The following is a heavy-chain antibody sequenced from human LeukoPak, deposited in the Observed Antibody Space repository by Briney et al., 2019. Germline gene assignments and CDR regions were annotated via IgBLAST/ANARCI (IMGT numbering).Heavy chain of an antibody. V-gene: IGHV3-23*01. CDR3: GKDGISGVDYAAGRATYGMDV. CDR2: ISAVGGST. D-gene: IGHD4-17*01. J-gene: IGHJ6*02. CDR1: GFTFSSYA. Sequence: PGGSLRLSCAASGFTFSSYAMSWVRQAPGTGLEWVSAISAVGGSTYYAESVKGRFTISRDNSKNTLYLQMNSLRAEDTAVYYCGKDGISGVDYAAGRATYGMDVWGQGTTVTVSS.